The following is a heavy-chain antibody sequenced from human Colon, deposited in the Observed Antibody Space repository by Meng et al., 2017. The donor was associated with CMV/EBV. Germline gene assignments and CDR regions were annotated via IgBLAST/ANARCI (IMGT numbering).Heavy chain of an antibody. CDR3: ARLMLFGQESDF. J-gene: IGHJ4*02. CDR2: MNPNSGNT. V-gene: IGHV1-8*02. D-gene: IGHD3/OR15-3a*01. CDR1: GYTFSTYD. Sequence: ASVKVSCKASGYTFSTYDIHWVRQAAGQGPEWMGWMNPNSGNTASARKFQGRLIMTSDNSLNTAYMELSSLTSEDTAVYFCARLMLFGQESDFWGQGMLVTVSS.